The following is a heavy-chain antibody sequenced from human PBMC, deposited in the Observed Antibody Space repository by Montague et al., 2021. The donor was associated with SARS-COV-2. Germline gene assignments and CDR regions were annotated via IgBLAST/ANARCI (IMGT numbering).Heavy chain of an antibody. J-gene: IGHJ6*02. V-gene: IGHV3-15*01. CDR3: TTESYDYGDYVGQYYYYGMDV. CDR1: GFTFSSYE. D-gene: IGHD4-17*01. Sequence: SLKLSCAASGFTFSSYEMNWVRQAPGKGLEWVGRIKSKTGGGTTDYAAPVKGRFTISRDDSKNTLYLQMNSLKTEDTAVYYCTTESYDYGDYVGQYYYYGMDVWGQGTTVTVSS. CDR2: IKSKTGGGTT.